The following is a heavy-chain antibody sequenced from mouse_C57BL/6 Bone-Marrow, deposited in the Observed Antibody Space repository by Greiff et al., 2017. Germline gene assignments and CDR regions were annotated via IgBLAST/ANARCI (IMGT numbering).Heavy chain of an antibody. V-gene: IGHV1-26*01. CDR2: INPNNGGT. CDR3: ARSYDGYYGIVY. Sequence: QLKQSGPELVKPGASVKISCKASGYTFTDYYMNWVKQSHGKSLEWIGDINPNNGGTSYNQKFKGKATLTVDKSSSTAYMELRSLTSEDSAVYYCARSYDGYYGIVYWGQGTLVTVSA. J-gene: IGHJ3*01. D-gene: IGHD2-3*01. CDR1: GYTFTDYY.